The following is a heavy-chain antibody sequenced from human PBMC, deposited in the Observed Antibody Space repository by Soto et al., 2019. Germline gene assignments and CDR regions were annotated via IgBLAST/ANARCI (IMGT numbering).Heavy chain of an antibody. CDR3: ARHEGRGVGATARP. CDR1: GGSISSYY. Sequence: PSETLSLTCTVSGGSISSYYWSWIRQPPGKGLEWIGYIYYSGSTNYNPSLKSRVTISVDTSKNQFSLKLSSVTAADTAVYYCARHEGRGVGATARPRGQGTLVTVS. J-gene: IGHJ5*02. V-gene: IGHV4-59*08. D-gene: IGHD1-26*01. CDR2: IYYSGST.